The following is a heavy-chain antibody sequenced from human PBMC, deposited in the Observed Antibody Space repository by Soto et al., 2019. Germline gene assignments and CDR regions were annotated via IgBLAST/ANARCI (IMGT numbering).Heavy chain of an antibody. D-gene: IGHD3-3*01. V-gene: IGHV2-5*01. J-gene: IGHJ4*02. CDR1: GFSLSTSGVG. CDR2: IYWNDDK. CDR3: AHRQRSRVKGTIFSWIYYFDY. Sequence: GSGPTLVNPTQTLTLTCTFSGFSLSTSGVGVGWIRQPPGKALEWLALIYWNDDKRYSPSLKSRLTITKDTSKNQVVLTMTNMDPVDTATYYCAHRQRSRVKGTIFSWIYYFDYWGQGTLVTVSS.